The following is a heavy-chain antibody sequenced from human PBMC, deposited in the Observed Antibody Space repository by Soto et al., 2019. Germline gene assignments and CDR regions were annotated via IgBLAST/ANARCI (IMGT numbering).Heavy chain of an antibody. Sequence: QVQLVESGGGVVQPGRSLRLSCAASGFTFSSYGMHWVRQAPGKGLEWVAVISYDGSNKYYADSVKGRFTISRDNSKNTLYLQMNSLRAEDTAVYYCAREGLYCSGGSCSPPDYWGQGTLVTVSS. J-gene: IGHJ4*02. V-gene: IGHV3-30*03. CDR2: ISYDGSNK. D-gene: IGHD2-15*01. CDR1: GFTFSSYG. CDR3: AREGLYCSGGSCSPPDY.